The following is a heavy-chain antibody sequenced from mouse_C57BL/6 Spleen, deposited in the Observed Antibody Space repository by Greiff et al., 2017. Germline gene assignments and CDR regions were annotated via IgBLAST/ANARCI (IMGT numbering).Heavy chain of an antibody. CDR2: IYPGDGDT. Sequence: QVQLQQSGAELVKPGASVKISCKASGYAFSSYWMNWVKQRPGKGLEWIGQIYPGDGDTNYNGKFKGKATLTADKSSSTAYMELSSLTSEDSAVYFYARSGSLYAIDYWGQGTSVTVSS. J-gene: IGHJ4*01. V-gene: IGHV1-80*01. D-gene: IGHD1-1*02. CDR1: GYAFSSYW. CDR3: ARSGSLYAIDY.